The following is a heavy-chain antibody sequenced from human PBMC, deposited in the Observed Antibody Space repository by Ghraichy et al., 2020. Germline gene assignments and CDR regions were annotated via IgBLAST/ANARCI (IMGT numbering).Heavy chain of an antibody. CDR3: AREPYYDSDFDH. CDR1: GFTFSSYW. CDR2: INGDGGST. J-gene: IGHJ4*02. D-gene: IGHD3-22*01. V-gene: IGHV3-74*01. Sequence: GGPLRLSCAASGFTFSSYWMHWVRQTPGKGPLWVARINGDGGSTSYADSVKGRFTISRDNAKNTLYLQMNSLRAEDTAVYYCAREPYYDSDFDHWGQGTLVTVSS.